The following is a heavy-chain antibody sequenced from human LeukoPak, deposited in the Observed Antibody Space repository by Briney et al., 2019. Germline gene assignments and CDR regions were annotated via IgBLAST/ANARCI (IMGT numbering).Heavy chain of an antibody. CDR3: AKDPFGGLVRVYYFDY. D-gene: IGHD6-19*01. CDR1: IFTLSSYA. CDR2: ISCSGCST. V-gene: IGHV3-23*01. J-gene: IGHJ4*02. Sequence: PGGTLRLSCAASIFTLSSYAMSWVRQAPGKGLECVSAISCSGCSTYYADSVKGRFTISRDNSKNTLYLQMNSLRAEDTAVYYCAKDPFGGLVRVYYFDYWGQGTLVTVSS.